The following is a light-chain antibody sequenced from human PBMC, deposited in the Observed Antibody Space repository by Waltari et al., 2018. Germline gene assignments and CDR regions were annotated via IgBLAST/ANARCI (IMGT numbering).Light chain of an antibody. J-gene: IGLJ1*01. V-gene: IGLV2-14*03. CDR1: SSDVGGYNY. Sequence: QSALTQPASVSGSPGQSLTISCTGTSSDVGGYNYVSWYQQHPGKAPKLMIYDVSNRPSGVSNRFSGSKSGNTASLTISGLQAEDEADYYCSSYTSSSTFFGTGTKVTVL. CDR3: SSYTSSSTF. CDR2: DVS.